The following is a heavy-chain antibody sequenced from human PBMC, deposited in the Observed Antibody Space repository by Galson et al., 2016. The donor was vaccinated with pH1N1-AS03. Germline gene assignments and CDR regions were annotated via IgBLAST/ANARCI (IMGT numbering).Heavy chain of an antibody. V-gene: IGHV3-11*06. Sequence: SLRLSCAASGFTFSDYYMSWIRQAPGKGLEWISSISITSTYTNYADSVKGRFTISRDNAKNSVLLQMNNLRAEDTAVYYCARSGDYYDSSGYYWGQQYYFDYWGRGTLVTVSS. J-gene: IGHJ4*02. CDR2: ISITSTYT. CDR3: ARSGDYYDSSGYYWGQQYYFDY. D-gene: IGHD3-22*01. CDR1: GFTFSDYY.